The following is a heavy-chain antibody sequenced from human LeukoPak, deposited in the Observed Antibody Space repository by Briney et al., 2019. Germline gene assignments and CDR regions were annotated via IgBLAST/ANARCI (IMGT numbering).Heavy chain of an antibody. CDR1: GGSISSGDYY. D-gene: IGHD2-15*01. CDR3: ARRRDCSGGSCHYYFDY. Sequence: SQTLSLTCTVSGGSISSGDYYWSWIRQPPGKGLEWIGYIYYSGSTYYNPSLKSRVTISVDTSKNQFSLKLSSVTAADTAVYYCARRRDCSGGSCHYYFDYWGQGTLVTVSS. V-gene: IGHV4-30-4*01. J-gene: IGHJ4*02. CDR2: IYYSGST.